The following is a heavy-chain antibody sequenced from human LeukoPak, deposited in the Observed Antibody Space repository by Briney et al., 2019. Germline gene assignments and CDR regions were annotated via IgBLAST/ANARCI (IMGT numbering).Heavy chain of an antibody. Sequence: PSETLSLTCTVSGGSVRSYYWSWIRQPPGKGLEWIGYIYYSGSTNYNPSLKSRVTISVDTSKNQFSLKLSSVTAADTAVYYCARGVGATSDFDYWGQGTLVTVSS. CDR3: ARGVGATSDFDY. D-gene: IGHD1-26*01. CDR2: IYYSGST. V-gene: IGHV4-59*02. J-gene: IGHJ4*02. CDR1: GGSVRSYY.